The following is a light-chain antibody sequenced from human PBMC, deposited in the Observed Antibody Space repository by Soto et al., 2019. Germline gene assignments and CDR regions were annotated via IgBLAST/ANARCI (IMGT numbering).Light chain of an antibody. CDR1: QSVNNY. CDR3: QQRGSWPWT. CDR2: DVS. J-gene: IGKJ1*01. V-gene: IGKV3-11*01. Sequence: ETVLTQSPATLSLSPGERATLSCRASQSVNNYLAWYQQKPGQVPRLLIYDVSNRATGIPARYSGSGSGTDVTLTISSLEPEDFAVYYCQQRGSWPWTFGQGTKVEIK.